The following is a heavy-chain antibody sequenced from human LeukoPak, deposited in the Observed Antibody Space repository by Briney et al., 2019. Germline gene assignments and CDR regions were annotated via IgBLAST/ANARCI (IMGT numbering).Heavy chain of an antibody. J-gene: IGHJ4*02. CDR3: ARHGRLAVGTSSFDY. D-gene: IGHD4-23*01. Sequence: SETLSVTCTVSGGSISSSSYYWGWIRQPPGKGLEWIGSIYYSGSTYYNPSLKSRVTISVDTSKNQFSLKLSSVTAADTAVYYCARHGRLAVGTSSFDYWGQGTLVTVSS. CDR2: IYYSGST. CDR1: GGSISSSSYY. V-gene: IGHV4-39*01.